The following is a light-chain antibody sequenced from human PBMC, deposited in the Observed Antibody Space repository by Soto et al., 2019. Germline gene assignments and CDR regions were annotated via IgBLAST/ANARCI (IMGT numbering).Light chain of an antibody. CDR1: SSDVGGYDY. CDR2: DVN. V-gene: IGLV2-14*01. Sequence: QSVLTQPASVSGSPGQSITISCTGTSSDVGGYDYVSWYQQLPGKAPKLLIYDVNNRPLGVSHRFSGSKSGNTASLTISGLQAEDEADYYCSSYTGSSTFVFGTGTKLTVL. J-gene: IGLJ1*01. CDR3: SSYTGSSTFV.